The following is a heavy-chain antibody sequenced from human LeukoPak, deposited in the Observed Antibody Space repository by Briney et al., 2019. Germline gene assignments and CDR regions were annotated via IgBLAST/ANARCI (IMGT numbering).Heavy chain of an antibody. D-gene: IGHD3-16*02. V-gene: IGHV4-39*01. CDR3: ARHRDDYVWGSYRYSRADAFDI. CDR1: GGSIRSSSYY. Sequence: SETLSLTCTVSGGSIRSSSYYWGWIRQPPGKGLEWIGSIYYSGSTCSTPSLTSRVTISVDTTKNQFSLKLSSVTAADTAVYYCARHRDDYVWGSYRYSRADAFDIWGQGTMVTVSS. J-gene: IGHJ3*02. CDR2: IYYSGST.